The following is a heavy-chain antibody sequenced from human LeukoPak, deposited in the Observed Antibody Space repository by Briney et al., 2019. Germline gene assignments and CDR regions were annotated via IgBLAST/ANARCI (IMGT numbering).Heavy chain of an antibody. D-gene: IGHD3-22*01. V-gene: IGHV1-69*05. CDR3: ARGYYDSSGYSDWFDP. Sequence: GASVKVPCKASGGTFSSYAISWVRQAPGQGLEWMGGIIPIFGTANYAQKFQGRVTITTDESTSTAYMELSSLRSEDTGVYYCARGYYDSSGYSDWFDPWGQGTLVTVSS. J-gene: IGHJ5*02. CDR1: GGTFSSYA. CDR2: IIPIFGTA.